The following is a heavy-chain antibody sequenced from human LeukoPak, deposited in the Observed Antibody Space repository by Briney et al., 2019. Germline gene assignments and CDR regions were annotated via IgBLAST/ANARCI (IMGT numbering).Heavy chain of an antibody. Sequence: GGSLRLSCVASGFTFSSYEMNWVRQAPGKGLEWVSHISRSGSTIYYADSVKGRFTISRDNAKNSLYLQMNSLRAEDTAVYYCARDRGTGSNSPYYFDYWGQGTLVTVSS. V-gene: IGHV3-48*03. CDR3: ARDRGTGSNSPYYFDY. CDR1: GFTFSSYE. CDR2: ISRSGSTI. D-gene: IGHD3-10*01. J-gene: IGHJ4*02.